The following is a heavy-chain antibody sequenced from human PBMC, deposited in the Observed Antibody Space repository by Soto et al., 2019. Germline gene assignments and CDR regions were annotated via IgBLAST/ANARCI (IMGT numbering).Heavy chain of an antibody. CDR2: NKSKTDGGTT. D-gene: IGHD2-2*01. CDR1: GFTFSNAW. V-gene: IGHV3-15*01. J-gene: IGHJ6*04. CDR3: TNAIRYYYYYGMDV. Sequence: EVQLVESGGGLGKPGGSLRLSCAASGFTFSNAWMSCVRQAPGKGLEWVGRNKSKTDGGTTDYAAPMKGRFTISIDDSKNTLYLQMNSLKTEDTAVYYCTNAIRYYYYYGMDVWGKGTTFIVSS.